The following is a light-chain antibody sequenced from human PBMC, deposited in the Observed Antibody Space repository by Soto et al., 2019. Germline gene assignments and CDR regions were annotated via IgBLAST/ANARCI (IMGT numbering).Light chain of an antibody. J-gene: IGLJ2*01. CDR1: SSNIGGNS. CDR3: STWDDSLRGLV. Sequence: QSVLTQPPSASGAPGQGISISCSGSSSNIGGNSVSWYRQVPGTAPKLLIFSNHQRPSGVPDRFYGSKSGTSASLAISGLQSEDEADYYCSTWDDSLRGLVFGGGTKLTVL. CDR2: SNH. V-gene: IGLV1-44*01.